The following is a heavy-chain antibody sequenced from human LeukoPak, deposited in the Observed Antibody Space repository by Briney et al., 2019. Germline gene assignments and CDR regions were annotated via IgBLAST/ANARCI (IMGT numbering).Heavy chain of an antibody. Sequence: GGSLRLSCELSGITFIEAWMSWVRQAPGKGLEWVGRIKCTNSGGTTAYAAPVKGRFTISRDDSQSMMYLQMDSLKSEDTAVYFCTWIDCSGGSCYFASWGQGTLVTVSS. J-gene: IGHJ4*02. CDR2: IKCTNSGGTT. D-gene: IGHD2-15*01. V-gene: IGHV3-15*01. CDR1: GITFIEAW. CDR3: TWIDCSGGSCYFAS.